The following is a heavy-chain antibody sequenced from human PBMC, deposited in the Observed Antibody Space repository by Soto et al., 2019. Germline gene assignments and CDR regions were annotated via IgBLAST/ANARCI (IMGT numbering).Heavy chain of an antibody. CDR3: TRHDPSGYSDY. Sequence: SLKISCAASGFTFSDFTIHWVRQASGKGLQWVGRTRNRGHGYATEYAASVKGRFTISRDNSKNTAYLQMNSLKTDDTAVYYCTRHDPSGYSDYWGRGTRGT. J-gene: IGHJ4*02. D-gene: IGHD5-18*01. V-gene: IGHV3-73*01. CDR1: GFTFSDFT. CDR2: TRNRGHGYAT.